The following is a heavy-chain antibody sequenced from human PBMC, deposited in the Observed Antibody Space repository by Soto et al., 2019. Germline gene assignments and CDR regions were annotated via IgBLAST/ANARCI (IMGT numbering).Heavy chain of an antibody. D-gene: IGHD3-9*01. J-gene: IGHJ4*02. CDR1: GFTFSSYA. V-gene: IGHV3-23*01. Sequence: PGGSLRLSCAASGFTFSSYAMNWVRQAPGKGLEWVSTITTSGGRTYYADSVKGRFTISRDNSKNTLYLQMNSLRVEDTALYYCAKASYDILTGYSPDFWGQGTLVTVSS. CDR3: AKASYDILTGYSPDF. CDR2: ITTSGGRT.